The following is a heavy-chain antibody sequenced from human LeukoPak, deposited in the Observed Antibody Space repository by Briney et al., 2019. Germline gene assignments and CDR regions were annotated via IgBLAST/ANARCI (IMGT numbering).Heavy chain of an antibody. CDR2: INPNSGGT. Sequence: ASVKVSCTASGYTFTGYYMNWMRQAPGQGLEWMGWINPNSGGTNYAQKFQGRVTMTRDTSITTAYMELSSLRSDDTAVYYCARGTFDPWGQGTLVTVSS. CDR1: GYTFTGYY. V-gene: IGHV1-2*02. CDR3: ARGTFDP. J-gene: IGHJ5*02. D-gene: IGHD1-14*01.